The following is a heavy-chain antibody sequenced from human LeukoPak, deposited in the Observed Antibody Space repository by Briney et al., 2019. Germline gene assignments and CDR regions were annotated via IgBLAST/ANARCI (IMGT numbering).Heavy chain of an antibody. CDR3: ARDPNGDYIGAFDM. D-gene: IGHD4-17*01. V-gene: IGHV3-23*01. CDR1: GFTFSAYA. CDR2: IRGGGGSA. J-gene: IGHJ3*02. Sequence: HSGGSLRLSCTASGFTFSAYAMMWVRQAPGKGPEWVSAIRGGGGSAFYADPVKGRFTISRDNSKYTLFLQMNSLRAEDTAVYYCARDPNGDYIGAFDMWGPGTMVTVSS.